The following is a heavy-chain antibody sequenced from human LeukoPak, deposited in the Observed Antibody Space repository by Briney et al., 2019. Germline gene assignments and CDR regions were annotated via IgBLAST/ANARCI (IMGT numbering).Heavy chain of an antibody. Sequence: GGSLRLSCAAYGFTFNSHAMSWVRQIPGKGLEWVSTITTSDGNTYYADSVKGRFTVSRDNSKNTLFLQMNSLRAEDTAVYYCAKDGGLWVSAHWGDSWGRGTLVTVSS. V-gene: IGHV3-23*01. J-gene: IGHJ4*02. CDR3: AKDGGLWVSAHWGDS. CDR2: ITTSDGNT. CDR1: GFTFNSHA. D-gene: IGHD7-27*01.